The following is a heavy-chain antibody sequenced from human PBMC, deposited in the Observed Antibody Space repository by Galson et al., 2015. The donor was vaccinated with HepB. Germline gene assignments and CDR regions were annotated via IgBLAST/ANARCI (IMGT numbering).Heavy chain of an antibody. CDR3: ARGRAMATMISGFDN. CDR1: GGTFSNSV. V-gene: IGHV1-69*13. D-gene: IGHD5-24*01. Sequence: SVKVSCKASGGTFSNSVINWVRQAPEQGLEWMGGIIPIFGTAKYAQRFQGRVSINADEFTSTAYMELSSLRSEDTAVYYCARGRAMATMISGFDNWGQGTLVTVSS. J-gene: IGHJ4*02. CDR2: IIPIFGTA.